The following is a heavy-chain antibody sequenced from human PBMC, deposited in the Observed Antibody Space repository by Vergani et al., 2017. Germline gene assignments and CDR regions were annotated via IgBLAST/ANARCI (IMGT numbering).Heavy chain of an antibody. CDR1: GGSISSGSYY. J-gene: IGHJ2*01. D-gene: IGHD2-15*01. CDR3: AGVLGFAATGWYFDL. V-gene: IGHV4-61*02. CDR2: IYTGGST. Sequence: QVQLQESGPGLVKPSQTLSLTCTVSGGSISSGSYYWSWIRQPAGKGLEWIGRIYTGGSTNYNPSLKSRVTMSVDTSKNQLSLRLSCVTAADTAVYYWAGVLGFAATGWYFDLWGRGTLVSVSS.